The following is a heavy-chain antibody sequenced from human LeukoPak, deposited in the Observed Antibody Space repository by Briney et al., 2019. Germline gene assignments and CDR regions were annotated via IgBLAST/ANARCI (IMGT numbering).Heavy chain of an antibody. CDR1: GGSINNYY. CDR3: ATYSSASDAFDI. Sequence: SETLSLTCTVSGGSINNYYWSWIRQPAGKGLEWVGHIYTSGNTNYNYNPSLKSRVSMSIDTSKNQFSLKLSSVAAADTAFYYCATYSSASDAFDIWGQGTKVTVSS. J-gene: IGHJ3*02. D-gene: IGHD6-19*01. V-gene: IGHV4-4*07. CDR2: IYTSGNTNY.